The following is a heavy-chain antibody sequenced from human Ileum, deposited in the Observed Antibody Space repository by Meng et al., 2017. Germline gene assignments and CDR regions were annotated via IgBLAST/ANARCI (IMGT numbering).Heavy chain of an antibody. CDR1: AGFISSNNYY. CDR3: GRAPDY. J-gene: IGHJ4*02. V-gene: IGHV4-39*07. Sequence: LQLQGSGTGLVKPSETLSLTCSVSAGFISSNNYYWGWIRQPPGKGLEWIGSMYYSGSTYYNPSLKNRVTISRDLSKNQLYLNLYFVTAADTAVYYCGRAPDYWGQGTLVTVSS. CDR2: MYYSGST.